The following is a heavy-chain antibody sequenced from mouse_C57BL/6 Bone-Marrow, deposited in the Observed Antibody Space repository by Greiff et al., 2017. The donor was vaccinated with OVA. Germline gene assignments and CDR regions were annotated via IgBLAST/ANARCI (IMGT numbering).Heavy chain of an antibody. J-gene: IGHJ4*01. Sequence: QVQLQQPGAELVKPGASVKVSCKASGYTFTSYWMHWVKQRPGQGLEWIGRIHPSDSDTNYTQKFKGKATLTVDKSSSTAYMQLSSLTSEDSAVYYCAIGGTTVVAYYAMGYWGQGTSVTVSS. CDR1: GYTFTSYW. CDR3: AIGGTTVVAYYAMGY. V-gene: IGHV1-74*01. CDR2: IHPSDSDT. D-gene: IGHD1-1*01.